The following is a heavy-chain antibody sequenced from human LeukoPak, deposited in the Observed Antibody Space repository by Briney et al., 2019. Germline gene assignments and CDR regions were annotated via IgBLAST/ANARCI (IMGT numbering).Heavy chain of an antibody. Sequence: SETLSLTCAIYGGSFSDYYWTWIRQPPGKGLEWIGEINHSGSTNYNPSLKSRVTISLDTSKNQFSLKMSSVTAADTAIYYCARVGDYGDYVNWFDPWGPGTLVTVSS. V-gene: IGHV4-34*01. J-gene: IGHJ5*02. CDR2: INHSGST. CDR3: ARVGDYGDYVNWFDP. D-gene: IGHD4-17*01. CDR1: GGSFSDYY.